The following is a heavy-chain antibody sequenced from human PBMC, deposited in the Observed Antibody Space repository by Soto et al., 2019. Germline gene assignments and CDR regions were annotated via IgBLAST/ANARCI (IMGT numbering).Heavy chain of an antibody. V-gene: IGHV4-30-4*01. J-gene: IGHJ5*02. D-gene: IGHD5-12*01. CDR1: GASVAGGSYY. CDR3: ARDAYSGYDFGL. CDR2: IPSRGRP. Sequence: QVQLRESGPGLVKPSQTLSLTCSVSGASVAGGSYYWSWVRQPPGKGLEWIGYIPSRGRPFYNPSLTSRGTISADTSKTQLSLQLTSVTAADTAVYSCARDAYSGYDFGLWGQGTLVTVSS.